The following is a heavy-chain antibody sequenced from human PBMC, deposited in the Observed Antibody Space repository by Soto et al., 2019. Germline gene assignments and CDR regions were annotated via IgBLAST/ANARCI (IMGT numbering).Heavy chain of an antibody. CDR1: GGTFSSYA. Sequence: AASVKVSCKASGGTFSSYAISWVRQAPGQGLEWMGGIIPIFGTANYAQKFQGRVTITADESTSTAYMELSSLRSEDTAVYYCARSGDPTIFGVVPGSRAYYGMDVWGQGTTVTVSS. CDR3: ARSGDPTIFGVVPGSRAYYGMDV. D-gene: IGHD3-3*01. CDR2: IIPIFGTA. V-gene: IGHV1-69*13. J-gene: IGHJ6*02.